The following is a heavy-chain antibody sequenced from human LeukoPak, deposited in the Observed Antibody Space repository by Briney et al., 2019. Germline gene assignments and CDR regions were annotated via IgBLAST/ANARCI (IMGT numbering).Heavy chain of an antibody. Sequence: PGRSLRLSCAASGFTFSSYGMHWVRRAPGKGLEWVAAIWPDGSYKYYADSVKGRFTISRDNSKNTVYLQMNTLRDEDTAVYYCARAVGPFDYWGQGTLVTVSS. D-gene: IGHD3-16*01. V-gene: IGHV3-33*01. CDR2: IWPDGSYK. J-gene: IGHJ4*02. CDR1: GFTFSSYG. CDR3: ARAVGPFDY.